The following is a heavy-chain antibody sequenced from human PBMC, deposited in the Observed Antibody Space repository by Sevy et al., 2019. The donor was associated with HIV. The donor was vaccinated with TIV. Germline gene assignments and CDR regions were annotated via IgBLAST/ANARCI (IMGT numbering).Heavy chain of an antibody. CDR3: ARYCISTSPHNWFDP. Sequence: SETLSLTCTVSGGSISSGDYYWTWMRQPPGKGLEWIGYIYYSGITYYNPSLKSRVALSVDTVKNQFSLKLTSVTAADTAVDYCARYCISTSPHNWFDPWGQGTLVTVSS. D-gene: IGHD2-2*01. CDR1: GGSISSGDYY. J-gene: IGHJ5*02. V-gene: IGHV4-30-4*01. CDR2: IYYSGIT.